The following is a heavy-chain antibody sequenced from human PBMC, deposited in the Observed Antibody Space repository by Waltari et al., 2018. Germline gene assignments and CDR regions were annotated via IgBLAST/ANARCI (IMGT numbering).Heavy chain of an antibody. Sequence: QLQLQESGPGLVKPSETLSLTCTVSGGSISSSSYYWGWICQPPGKGLEWIGSIYYSGSTYYNPSLKSRVTISVDTSKNQFSLKLSSVTAADTAVYYCARHYPMVRGVMTHFDYWGQGTLVTVSS. V-gene: IGHV4-39*01. CDR1: GGSISSSSYY. CDR3: ARHYPMVRGVMTHFDY. J-gene: IGHJ4*02. CDR2: IYYSGST. D-gene: IGHD3-10*01.